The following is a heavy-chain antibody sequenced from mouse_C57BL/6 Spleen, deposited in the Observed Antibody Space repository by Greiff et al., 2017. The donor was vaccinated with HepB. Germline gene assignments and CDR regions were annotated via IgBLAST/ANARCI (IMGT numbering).Heavy chain of an antibody. CDR1: GFTFSDYY. CDR3: ARRGYGSRRTMDY. J-gene: IGHJ4*01. Sequence: EVKVVESGGGLVQPGGSLKLSCAASGFTFSDYYMYWVRQTPEKRLEWVAYISNGGGSTYYPDTVKGRFTISRDNAKNTLYLQMSRLKSEDTAMYYCARRGYGSRRTMDYWGKGTSVTVSS. V-gene: IGHV5-12*01. D-gene: IGHD1-1*01. CDR2: ISNGGGST.